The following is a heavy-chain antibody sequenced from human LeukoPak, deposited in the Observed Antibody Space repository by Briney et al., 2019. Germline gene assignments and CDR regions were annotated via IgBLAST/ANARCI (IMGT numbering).Heavy chain of an antibody. CDR1: GFTFSSYS. J-gene: IGHJ4*02. V-gene: IGHV3-21*01. CDR3: ARDRVPYSSSWFNFDY. CDR2: TSPSSSYK. D-gene: IGHD6-13*01. Sequence: GGSLRLSCAASGFTFSSYSMNWVRQAPGKGLEWVSSTSPSSSYKYYADSVKGRFTISRDNAKNSLYLQMNSLRAEDTAVYYCARDRVPYSSSWFNFDYWGQGTLVTVSS.